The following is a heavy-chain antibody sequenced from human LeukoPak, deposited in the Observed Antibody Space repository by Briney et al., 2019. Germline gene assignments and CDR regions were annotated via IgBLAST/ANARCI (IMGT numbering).Heavy chain of an antibody. D-gene: IGHD2-8*02. J-gene: IGHJ5*02. CDR3: ARDVVYGTGVFDP. Sequence: GASVKLSCKASGYTFTGYYMHWVRQAPGQGLEWMGSINPNSGGTNYAQKFKGRVTMTRDTSISTAYMELSRLRSDDTAVYYCARDVVYGTGVFDPWGQGTLVTVSS. CDR1: GYTFTGYY. V-gene: IGHV1-2*02. CDR2: INPNSGGT.